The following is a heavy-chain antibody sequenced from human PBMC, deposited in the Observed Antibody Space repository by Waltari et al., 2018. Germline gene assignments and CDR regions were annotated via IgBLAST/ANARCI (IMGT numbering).Heavy chain of an antibody. CDR3: ARVKGYSSNWYYFDY. CDR2: INAGSGDT. CDR1: GYTFTSYA. V-gene: IGHV1-3*01. J-gene: IGHJ4*02. Sequence: VQLVQSGAEVKRPGASLKVSCKASGYTFTSYAMHWVRQVPGQGLDWMGWINAGSGDTKDSQKFQARITITRDTSASTAYMELSSLTSEDTAVYYCARVKGYSSNWYYFDYWGQGTLVTVSA. D-gene: IGHD6-13*01.